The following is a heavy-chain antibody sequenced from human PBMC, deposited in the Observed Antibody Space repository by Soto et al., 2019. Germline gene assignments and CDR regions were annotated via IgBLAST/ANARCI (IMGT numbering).Heavy chain of an antibody. V-gene: IGHV3-33*01. CDR1: GFTFSSYG. Sequence: GGSLRLSCAASGFTFSSYGMHWVRQAPGKGLEWVAVIWYDGSNKYYADSVKGRFTISRDNSKNTLYLQMNSLRAEDTAVYYCARDLLNDYGDYLLSPNWFDPWGQGTLVTVSS. J-gene: IGHJ5*02. CDR2: IWYDGSNK. D-gene: IGHD4-17*01. CDR3: ARDLLNDYGDYLLSPNWFDP.